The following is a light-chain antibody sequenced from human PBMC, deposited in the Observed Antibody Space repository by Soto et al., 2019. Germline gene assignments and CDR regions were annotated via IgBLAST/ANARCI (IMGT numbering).Light chain of an antibody. CDR1: QVIGSRY. J-gene: IGKJ3*01. CDR2: GAS. V-gene: IGKV3-20*01. Sequence: EIVMTQSPGTLSLSPGERATISCRASQVIGSRYLAWYHQESGQAPRLLIYGASSRATGIPDRFSGSGSGTDFTLTISSLQSEDSAVYYCHQYNSWPRGTFGPGTKVEIK. CDR3: HQYNSWPRGT.